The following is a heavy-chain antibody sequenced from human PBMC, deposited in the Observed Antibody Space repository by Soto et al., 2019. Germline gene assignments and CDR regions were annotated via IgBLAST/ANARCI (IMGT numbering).Heavy chain of an antibody. CDR2: IYHSGST. V-gene: IGHV4-4*02. D-gene: IGHD6-6*01. CDR1: GGSISSSNW. Sequence: KASETLSLTCAVSGGSISSSNWWSWVRQPPGKGPEWIGEIYHSGSTNYNPSLKSRVTISVDKSRNQFSLKLSSVTAADTAVYYCARFFGLEQLVPPLYYYGMDVWGQGXTVTVYS. J-gene: IGHJ6*02. CDR3: ARFFGLEQLVPPLYYYGMDV.